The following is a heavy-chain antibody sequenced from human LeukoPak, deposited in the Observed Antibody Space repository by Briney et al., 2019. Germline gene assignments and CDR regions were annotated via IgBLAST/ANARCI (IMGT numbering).Heavy chain of an antibody. CDR3: ARVDSSGWGYYFDY. J-gene: IGHJ4*02. Sequence: GGSLRLSCAASGFIFSTYSMNWVRQAPGKGLEWVSFISSSGDYIYYAESVKGRFTISRDNAKNSVYLQMNTLRAEDTAVYYCARVDSSGWGYYFDYWGQGTLVTVSS. CDR1: GFIFSTYS. V-gene: IGHV3-21*01. D-gene: IGHD6-19*01. CDR2: ISSSGDYI.